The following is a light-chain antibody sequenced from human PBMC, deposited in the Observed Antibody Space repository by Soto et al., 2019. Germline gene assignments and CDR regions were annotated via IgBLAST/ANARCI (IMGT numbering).Light chain of an antibody. CDR2: DAS. CDR1: QSVSSS. Sequence: EIVLTQSPATLSLSPGERATLSCRASQSVSSSLAWYQQKPGQAPRLLVYDASNRATGIPARLSGSGSGTDFTLTISSLEPEDFALYYCQQRSNWPRTFGQGTKVEIK. J-gene: IGKJ1*01. V-gene: IGKV3-11*01. CDR3: QQRSNWPRT.